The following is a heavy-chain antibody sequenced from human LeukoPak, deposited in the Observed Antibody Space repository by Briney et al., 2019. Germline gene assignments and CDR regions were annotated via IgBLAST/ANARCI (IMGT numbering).Heavy chain of an antibody. V-gene: IGHV4-39*07. CDR1: GGSVSSSSYY. CDR2: IYYSGLT. CDR3: ARGKEVITMLRGLKPGYYFDY. Sequence: PSETLSLTCTVSGGSVSSSSYYWAWIRQPPGKGLEWIGSIYYSGLTNYSPSLKSRVTISLDTSKNQFSLNINFVTAADTAVYYCARGKEVITMLRGLKPGYYFDYWGQGTLVTVSS. D-gene: IGHD3-10*01. J-gene: IGHJ4*02.